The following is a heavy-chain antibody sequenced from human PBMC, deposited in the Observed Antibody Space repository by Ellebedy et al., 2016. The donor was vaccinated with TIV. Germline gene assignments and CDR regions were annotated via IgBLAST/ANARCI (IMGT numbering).Heavy chain of an antibody. J-gene: IGHJ6*02. Sequence: MPSETLSLTCTVSGGSINSYSWSWIRQPPGKGLEWIGYIYYSGSTNYNPPLKSRVTMAVDTSKNQFSLKLSSVTAADTAVYYCARAAPTSAYEESYYFAMDVWGQGTTVTVS. CDR1: GGSINSYS. CDR2: IYYSGST. CDR3: ARAAPTSAYEESYYFAMDV. D-gene: IGHD3-22*01. V-gene: IGHV4-59*01.